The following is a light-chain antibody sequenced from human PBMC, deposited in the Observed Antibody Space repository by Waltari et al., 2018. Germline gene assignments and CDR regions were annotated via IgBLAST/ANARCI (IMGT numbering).Light chain of an antibody. J-gene: IGLJ3*02. CDR1: SSNIGDTH. CDR3: AAWDDSLSGWV. CDR2: RNN. V-gene: IGLV1-47*01. Sequence: QSVPTQLPSASGTPGQGVTISCPGSSSNIGDTHVYWYQQFPGTSPNLLIHRNNQRPSGVPDRFSGSKSGTSAFLVISGLRSEDEADYHCAAWDDSLSGWVFGGGTKVTVL.